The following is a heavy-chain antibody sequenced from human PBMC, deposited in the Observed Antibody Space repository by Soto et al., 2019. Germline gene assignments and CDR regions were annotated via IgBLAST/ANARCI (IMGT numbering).Heavy chain of an antibody. CDR1: RASLSRNNAA. Sequence: AQTLSLTCAISRASLSRNNAAGNWIRHPPSSGLEWLGRTYFSSQWYNDYAVSVKGRITINPDTSKNQFSLQLNSVTPENTAVYYCGTFLSTSSPDVWGQGTTVTVSS. CDR3: GTFLSTSSPDV. CDR2: TYFSSQWYN. V-gene: IGHV6-1*01. J-gene: IGHJ6*02. D-gene: IGHD2-2*01.